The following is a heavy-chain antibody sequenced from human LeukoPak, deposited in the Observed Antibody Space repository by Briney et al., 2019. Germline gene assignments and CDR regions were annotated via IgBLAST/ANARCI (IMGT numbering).Heavy chain of an antibody. Sequence: GGSLRLSCAASGFTLSTYAMSWVRQAPGKGLEWVSLISGTSDSTYYTDSVKGRFTISRDISKNTLYLQMNSLRAEDTAVYYCARNCGGDCYAEIDYWGQGTLVTVSS. D-gene: IGHD2-21*02. CDR1: GFTLSTYA. CDR3: ARNCGGDCYAEIDY. CDR2: ISGTSDST. V-gene: IGHV3-23*01. J-gene: IGHJ4*02.